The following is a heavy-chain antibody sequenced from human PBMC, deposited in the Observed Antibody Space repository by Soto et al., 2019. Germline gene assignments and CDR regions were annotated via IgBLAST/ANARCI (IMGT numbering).Heavy chain of an antibody. D-gene: IGHD5-18*01. CDR3: AREGYGIFDY. CDR1: GFTFGTYW. J-gene: IGHJ4*02. CDR2: LNEAGSEK. Sequence: PGGSLRLSCAASGFTFGTYWMNWVRQAPGKGLEWVANLNEAGSEKHYVDSVKGRFTISRDNAKRSVDLQMNSLRVEDTAVYYCAREGYGIFDYWGQGALVTVSS. V-gene: IGHV3-7*03.